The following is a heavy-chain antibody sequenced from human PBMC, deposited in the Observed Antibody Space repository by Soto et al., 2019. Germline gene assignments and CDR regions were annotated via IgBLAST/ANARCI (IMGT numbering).Heavy chain of an antibody. J-gene: IGHJ5*02. Sequence: TLSLTGAFSGYSISSGYDWGWIRQPPGKGLELIGSIYHSGSTYYNPSLKSRVTISVDTSKNQFSLKLSSVTAADTSVDYCESSPRGSTNWLDPCGRSPVVTVSS. D-gene: IGHD3-16*01. CDR2: IYHSGST. CDR3: ESSPRGSTNWLDP. CDR1: GYSISSGYD. V-gene: IGHV4-38-2*01.